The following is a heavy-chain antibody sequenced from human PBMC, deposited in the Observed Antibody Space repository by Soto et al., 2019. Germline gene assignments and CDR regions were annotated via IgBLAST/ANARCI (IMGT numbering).Heavy chain of an antibody. Sequence: QVQLVQSGAEVKKPGSSVKVSCKASGGTFSSYTISWVRQAPGQGLEWMGRIIPILGIANYAQKFQGRVTITADKSTSTAYMELSSLRSEDTAVYYCASYRYSGSYSDYYYGMDVWGQGTTVTVSS. J-gene: IGHJ6*02. V-gene: IGHV1-69*02. CDR3: ASYRYSGSYSDYYYGMDV. D-gene: IGHD1-26*01. CDR1: GGTFSSYT. CDR2: IIPILGIA.